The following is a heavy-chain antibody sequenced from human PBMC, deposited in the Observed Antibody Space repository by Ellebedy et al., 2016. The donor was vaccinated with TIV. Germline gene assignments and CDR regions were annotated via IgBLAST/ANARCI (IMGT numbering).Heavy chain of an antibody. J-gene: IGHJ4*02. V-gene: IGHV3-33*01. CDR3: AREPAYYDILTGYIDS. CDR2: IYYDGTNK. Sequence: PGGSLRLSCAASGFIFSSNGMHWVRQAPGKGLEWVAGIYYDGTNKFYVDSVKGRFTISRDNSMHTLYLQMNSLRAEDTVVYYCAREPAYYDILTGYIDSWGQGTLVTVSS. D-gene: IGHD3-9*01. CDR1: GFIFSSNG.